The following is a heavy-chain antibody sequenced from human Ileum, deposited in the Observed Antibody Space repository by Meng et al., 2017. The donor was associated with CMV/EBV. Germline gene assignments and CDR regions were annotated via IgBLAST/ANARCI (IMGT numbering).Heavy chain of an antibody. CDR1: GDSITSFY. Sequence: HVRLQEAAPGLVTHSETLSLTCTVSGDSITSFYWSWIRQPAGKALEWIGRIYHGGSTNYTPSLKSRVTLSVDTSKNQFSMRLTSVTAADTAVYYCARGPGGFGDFNFDYWGQGTLVTVSS. CDR2: IYHGGST. J-gene: IGHJ4*02. V-gene: IGHV4-4*07. CDR3: ARGPGGFGDFNFDY. D-gene: IGHD3-16*01.